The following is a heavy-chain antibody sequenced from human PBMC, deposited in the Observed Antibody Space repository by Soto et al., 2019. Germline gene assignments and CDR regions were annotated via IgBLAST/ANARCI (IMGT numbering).Heavy chain of an antibody. D-gene: IGHD2-15*01. CDR2: ISTYNGNT. Sequence: ASVKVSCKASGYTFTSYGISWVRQAPGQGLEWMGWISTYNGNTNYAQNLQGRVTMTTDTSASTAYMELRSLRSDDTAVYHRAREGDCSGGKCYHYYGMDVWGQGTTVTVS. V-gene: IGHV1-18*01. CDR1: GYTFTSYG. J-gene: IGHJ6*02. CDR3: AREGDCSGGKCYHYYGMDV.